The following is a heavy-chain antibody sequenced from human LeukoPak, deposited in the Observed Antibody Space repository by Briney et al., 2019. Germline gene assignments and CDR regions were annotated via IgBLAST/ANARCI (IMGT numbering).Heavy chain of an antibody. V-gene: IGHV3-30*05. Sequence: GGSLRLSCAASGFTFSSYGMHWVRQAPGKGLEWVAVISYDGSNKYYADSVKGRFTISRGNSKNTLYLQMNSLRAEDTAVYYCARENSGYDSRLFDYWGQGTLVTVSS. CDR1: GFTFSSYG. CDR2: ISYDGSNK. CDR3: ARENSGYDSRLFDY. D-gene: IGHD5-12*01. J-gene: IGHJ4*02.